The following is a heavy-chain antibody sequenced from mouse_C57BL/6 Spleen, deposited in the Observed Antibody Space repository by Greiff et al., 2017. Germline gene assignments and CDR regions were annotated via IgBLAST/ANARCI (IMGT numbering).Heavy chain of an antibody. Sequence: VQLQQSGPELVKPGASVKISCKASGYTFTDYYMNWVKQSHGKSLEWIGDINPNNGGTSYNQKFKGKATLTVDKSSSTAYMELRSLTSEDSAVYYCARPWDFDYWVQGTTLTVSS. J-gene: IGHJ2*01. V-gene: IGHV1-26*01. CDR1: GYTFTDYY. D-gene: IGHD4-1*01. CDR2: INPNNGGT. CDR3: ARPWDFDY.